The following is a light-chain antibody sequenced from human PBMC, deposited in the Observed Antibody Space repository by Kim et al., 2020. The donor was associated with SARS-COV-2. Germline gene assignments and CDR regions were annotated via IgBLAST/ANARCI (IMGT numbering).Light chain of an antibody. CDR2: DSS. CDR3: QQRITWPPIT. CDR1: QSVGSF. Sequence: EIVLTQSPGTLSLSPGERATLSCRASQSVGSFLAWYQQRPGQAPRLLIYDSSNRASDIPARFSGSGSGTDFTLIISSLEPEDSAIYYCQQRITWPPITFGQGTRLEIK. V-gene: IGKV3-11*01. J-gene: IGKJ5*01.